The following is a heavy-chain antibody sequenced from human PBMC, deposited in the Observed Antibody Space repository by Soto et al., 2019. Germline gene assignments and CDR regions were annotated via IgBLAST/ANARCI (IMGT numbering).Heavy chain of an antibody. CDR2: IKSKTDGGTT. J-gene: IGHJ4*02. CDR3: TTDPVTMIVVVPSSS. D-gene: IGHD3-22*01. Sequence: EVQLVESGGGLVKPGGSLRLSCAASGFTFSNAWMNWVRQAPGKGLEWVGRIKSKTDGGTTDYAAPVKGRFTISRDDSKNTLYLQMNSLKTEDTAVYYCTTDPVTMIVVVPSSSWGQGTLVTVSS. V-gene: IGHV3-15*07. CDR1: GFTFSNAW.